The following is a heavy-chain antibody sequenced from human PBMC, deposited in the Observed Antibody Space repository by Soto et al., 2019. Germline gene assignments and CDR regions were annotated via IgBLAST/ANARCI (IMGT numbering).Heavy chain of an antibody. CDR3: ARVPYHYDSSGYYYSYYGMDV. Sequence: AETLSLTCTVSGGSVSSGSYYWSWIRQPPGKGLEWIGYIYYSGSTNYNPSLKSQVTISVDTSKNQFSLKLSSVTAADTAVYYCARVPYHYDSSGYYYSYYGMDVCGQGTKVTVYS. D-gene: IGHD3-22*01. J-gene: IGHJ6*02. V-gene: IGHV4-61*01. CDR2: IYYSGST. CDR1: GGSVSSGSYY.